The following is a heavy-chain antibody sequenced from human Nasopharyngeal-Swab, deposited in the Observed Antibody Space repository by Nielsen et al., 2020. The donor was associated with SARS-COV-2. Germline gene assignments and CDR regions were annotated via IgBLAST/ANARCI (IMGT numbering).Heavy chain of an antibody. CDR3: ARRGIAVAGTAYYYYYMDV. Sequence: GESLKTSCKGSGYSFTSYWISWVRQMPGKGLEWMGRIDPSDSYTNYSPSFQGHVTISADKSISTAYLQWSSLKASDTAMYYCARRGIAVAGTAYYYYYMDVWGKGTTVTVSS. D-gene: IGHD6-19*01. J-gene: IGHJ6*03. CDR1: GYSFTSYW. CDR2: IDPSDSYT. V-gene: IGHV5-10-1*01.